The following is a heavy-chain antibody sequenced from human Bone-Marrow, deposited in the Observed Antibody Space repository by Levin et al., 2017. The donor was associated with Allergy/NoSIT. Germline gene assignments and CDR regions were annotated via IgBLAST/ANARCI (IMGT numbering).Heavy chain of an antibody. J-gene: IGHJ4*02. V-gene: IGHV4-39*07. D-gene: IGHD1-14*01. CDR1: GGSISRSPYY. CDR3: AGEGTPQSWDY. Sequence: SQTLSLTCTVSGGSISRSPYYWVWIRQPPGKGLEWIGSIYYIGTTYYNPSLKSRVTISVDTSKNQFSLKLTSVTAADTAVYYCAGEGTPQSWDYWGQGSLVSVSS. CDR2: IYYIGTT.